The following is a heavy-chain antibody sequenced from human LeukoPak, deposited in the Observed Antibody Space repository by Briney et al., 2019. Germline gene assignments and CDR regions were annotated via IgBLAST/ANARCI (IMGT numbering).Heavy chain of an antibody. D-gene: IGHD4-17*01. V-gene: IGHV3-23*01. CDR2: ISGSGSNT. Sequence: GRSLRLSCVASGFTFTTYCMSWVRLAPGKGLGWVSGISGSGSNTFNADSMKGRLTTPRDNAKNTLYLQMNNLRAEDTAIYYCVKGRTVTPAGYGMDVWGQGTTVTVSS. CDR1: GFTFTTYC. CDR3: VKGRTVTPAGYGMDV. J-gene: IGHJ6*02.